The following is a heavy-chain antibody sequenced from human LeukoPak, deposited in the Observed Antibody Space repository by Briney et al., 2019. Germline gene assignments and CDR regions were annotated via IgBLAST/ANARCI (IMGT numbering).Heavy chain of an antibody. J-gene: IGHJ6*01. CDR3: ARSEGWGTILPYSYYSYGFAL. D-gene: IGHD3-16*01. CDR1: GFTFADYL. CDR2: IRRKVYDDSA. V-gene: IGHV3-49*05. Sequence: NPGRSLRLSCTASGFTFADYLMTWFRQAPGKGLEGVGFIRRKVYDDSAEYAPSVKSRFTVSRGASNNIAFLQMNSMTTADRAMYFCARSEGWGTILPYSYYSYGFALWGKRSTVTVSS.